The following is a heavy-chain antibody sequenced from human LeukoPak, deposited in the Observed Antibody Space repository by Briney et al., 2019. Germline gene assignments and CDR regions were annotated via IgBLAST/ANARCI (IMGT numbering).Heavy chain of an antibody. CDR2: ISDGGGST. V-gene: IGHV3-23*01. D-gene: IGHD2-2*02. CDR3: ARVGDIVVVPAAILHDAFDI. CDR1: GFTLSSYT. J-gene: IGHJ3*02. Sequence: GGSLRLSCAASGFTLSSYTMSWVRQAPGKGLEWVSTISDGGGSTYYADSVKGRFTISRDNSKNTLSLQMNSLRAEDTAVYYCARVGDIVVVPAAILHDAFDIWGQGTMVTVSS.